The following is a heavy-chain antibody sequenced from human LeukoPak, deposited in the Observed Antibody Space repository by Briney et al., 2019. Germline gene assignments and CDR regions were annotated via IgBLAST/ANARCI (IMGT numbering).Heavy chain of an antibody. D-gene: IGHD6-19*01. CDR1: GFTFSSYA. V-gene: IGHV3-21*01. J-gene: IGHJ5*02. CDR3: ARAEVAGIDPWFDP. Sequence: PGGSLRLSCAASGFTFSSYAMSWVRQAPGKGLEWVSSISSSSSYIYYADSVKGRFTISRDNAKNSLYLQMNSLRAEDTAVYYCARAEVAGIDPWFDPWGQGTLVTVSS. CDR2: ISSSSSYI.